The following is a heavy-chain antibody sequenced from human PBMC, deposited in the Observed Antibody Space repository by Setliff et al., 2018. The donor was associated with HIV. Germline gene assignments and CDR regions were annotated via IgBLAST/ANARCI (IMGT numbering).Heavy chain of an antibody. CDR3: VTEYFSDSVVREK. CDR2: VKSEIHGGAT. J-gene: IGHJ4*02. V-gene: IGHV3-15*01. Sequence: PGGSLRLSCAASGFTITKAWMSWVRQAPGKGLEWVGRVKSEIHGGATHYGAPVDGRFIITKDDSANTLYLQMNSLKIEDTGKYFCVTEYFSDSVVREKWGQGTLVTVSS. CDR1: GFTITKAW. D-gene: IGHD3-22*01.